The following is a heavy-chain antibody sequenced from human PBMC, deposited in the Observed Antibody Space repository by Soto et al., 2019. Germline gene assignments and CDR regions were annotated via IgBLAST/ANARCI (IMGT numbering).Heavy chain of an antibody. CDR1: GYDFGSYW. CDR3: ARVPGTTLAAYGLDV. V-gene: IGHV5-51*01. D-gene: IGHD1-7*01. J-gene: IGHJ6*02. Sequence: PGESLKISCKGSGYDFGSYWIVWVRQMPGKGLEWMGIIYPYDSDTISSPSFQGQATISADQSISTAYLQWTSLKASDTATYYCARVPGTTLAAYGLDVWAQGTTVTVSS. CDR2: IYPYDSDT.